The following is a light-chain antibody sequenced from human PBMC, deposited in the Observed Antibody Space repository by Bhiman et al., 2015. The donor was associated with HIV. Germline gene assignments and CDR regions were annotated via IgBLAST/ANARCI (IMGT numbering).Light chain of an antibody. J-gene: IGLJ1*01. V-gene: IGLV2-14*03. CDR2: DVT. CDR3: SSYSSITVYV. CDR1: SSDIGNYGY. Sequence: QSALTQPASVSGSPGQSITISCTGTSSDIGNYGYVSWYQQHPGRAPKLMVYDVTKRPSGVSNRFSGSKSGSTASLTISGLQAEDEADYYCSSYSSITVYVFGSGTKVTVL.